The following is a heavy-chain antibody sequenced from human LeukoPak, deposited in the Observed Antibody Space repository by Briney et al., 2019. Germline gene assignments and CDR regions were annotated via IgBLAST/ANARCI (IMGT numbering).Heavy chain of an antibody. CDR3: ARGRIAVAVSYSSL. J-gene: IGHJ4*02. Sequence: SETLSLTCAVYGGSFSGYYWSWIRQPPGKGLEWIGEINHSGSTNYNPSLKSRVTISVDTSKNQFSLKLSSVTAADTAVYYCARGRIAVAVSYSSLWGQGTLVTVSS. V-gene: IGHV4-34*01. D-gene: IGHD6-19*01. CDR1: GGSFSGYY. CDR2: INHSGST.